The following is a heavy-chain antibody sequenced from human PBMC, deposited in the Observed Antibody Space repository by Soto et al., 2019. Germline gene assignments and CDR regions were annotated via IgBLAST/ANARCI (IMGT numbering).Heavy chain of an antibody. CDR1: GDTFSSYA. D-gene: IGHD3-22*01. CDR2: IIPIFGTA. Sequence: QVQLVQSGAEVKKPGSSVKVSCKASGDTFSSYAISWVRQAPGQGLEWMGGIIPIFGTANYAQKFKGRVTITAAESTSTAYMELSSLRSEDTSVYYCARDGSGYRSRASPMDVWGQGTTVTVYS. V-gene: IGHV1-69*01. J-gene: IGHJ6*02. CDR3: ARDGSGYRSRASPMDV.